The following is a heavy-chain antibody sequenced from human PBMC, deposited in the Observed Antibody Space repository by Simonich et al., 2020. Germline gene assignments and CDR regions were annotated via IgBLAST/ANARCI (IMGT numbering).Heavy chain of an antibody. J-gene: IGHJ4*02. CDR1: GGSISSYY. CDR2: IYYSGRT. V-gene: IGHV4-59*08. D-gene: IGHD5-12*01. Sequence: QVQLQESGPGLVKPSETLSLTCTVSGGSISSYYWSWIRQPPGKGLGWIGYIYYSGRTNYTPSHKGRVTISVDTSKNQFSLKLSSVTAADTAVYYCARHDRWLQFYFDYWGQGTLVTVSS. CDR3: ARHDRWLQFYFDY.